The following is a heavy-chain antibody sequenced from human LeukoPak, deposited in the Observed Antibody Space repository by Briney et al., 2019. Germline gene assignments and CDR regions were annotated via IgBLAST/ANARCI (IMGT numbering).Heavy chain of an antibody. CDR3: ARDQRRITMVRMDY. V-gene: IGHV1-18*04. D-gene: IGHD3-10*01. J-gene: IGHJ4*02. Sequence: ASVKVSCKASGYTFTSYGISWVRQAPGQGLEWMGWISAYNGNTNYAQTLQGRVTMTTDTSTSTAYMELRSLRSDDTAVYYCARDQRRITMVRMDYWGQGTLVTVSS. CDR2: ISAYNGNT. CDR1: GYTFTSYG.